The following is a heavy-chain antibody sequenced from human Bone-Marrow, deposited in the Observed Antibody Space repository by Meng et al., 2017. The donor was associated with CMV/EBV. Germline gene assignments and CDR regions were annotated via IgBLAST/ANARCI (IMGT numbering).Heavy chain of an antibody. CDR2: SNAGNGNT. V-gene: IGHV1-3*02. CDR3: ARNIGFGELFYDAFDI. J-gene: IGHJ3*02. Sequence: ASVKVSCKASGYTFTSYAMHWVRQAPGQRLEWMGWSNAGNGNTKYSQEFQGRVTITRDTSISTAYMELSSLRSEDTAVYYCARNIGFGELFYDAFDIWGQGTMVTVAS. CDR1: GYTFTSYA. D-gene: IGHD3-10*01.